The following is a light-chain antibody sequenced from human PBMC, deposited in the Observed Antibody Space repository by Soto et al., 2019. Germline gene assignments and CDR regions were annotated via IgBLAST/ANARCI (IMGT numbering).Light chain of an antibody. J-gene: IGLJ1*01. V-gene: IGLV2-8*01. Sequence: LTQPPSASGSPGQSVTISCTGTSSDVGGYNYVSWYQQHPGKAPKHMIYEVSKRPSGVPDRFSGSKSANTASLTISGLKAEDEADYYCSSYTRTSTIVGTGTKVTVL. CDR3: SSYTRTSTI. CDR2: EVS. CDR1: SSDVGGYNY.